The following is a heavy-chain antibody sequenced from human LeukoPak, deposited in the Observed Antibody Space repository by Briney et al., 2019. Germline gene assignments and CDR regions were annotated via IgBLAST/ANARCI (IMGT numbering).Heavy chain of an antibody. Sequence: GGSLRLSCAASGFTFSSYSMNWVRQAPGKGLEWVSSISSSSSYIYYADSVKGRFTISRDNAKNSLYLQMNSLRAEDTAVYYCARATYSTNVMFDYWGQGTLVTASS. J-gene: IGHJ4*02. CDR3: ARATYSTNVMFDY. D-gene: IGHD6-13*01. CDR2: ISSSSSYI. CDR1: GFTFSSYS. V-gene: IGHV3-21*01.